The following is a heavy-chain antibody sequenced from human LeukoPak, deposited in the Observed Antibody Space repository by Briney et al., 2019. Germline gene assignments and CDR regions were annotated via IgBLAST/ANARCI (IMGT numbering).Heavy chain of an antibody. V-gene: IGHV3-30*18. D-gene: IGHD3-10*01. CDR3: AKDPGAVDRDFDAFDI. CDR1: GFTFSSYG. CDR2: ISSDGSNK. J-gene: IGHJ3*02. Sequence: GRSLRLSCAASGFTFSSYGMHWIRQAPGKGLEWVAVISSDGSNKYYADSVKGRFTISRDNSKNTLYLQMDSLRAEDTAVDYCAKDPGAVDRDFDAFDIWGQRTMVTGSS.